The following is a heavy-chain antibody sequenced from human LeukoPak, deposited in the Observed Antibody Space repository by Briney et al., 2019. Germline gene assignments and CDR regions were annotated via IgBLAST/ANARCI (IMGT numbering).Heavy chain of an antibody. Sequence: PGGSLRLSCAASGFTFSSYAMSWVRQAPGKGLEWVSAISGSGGSTYYADSVKGRFTISRDNSKNTLYLQMNSLRAEDTAVYYRAKAYNWNYGNNWFDPWGQGTLVTVSS. CDR3: AKAYNWNYGNNWFDP. CDR1: GFTFSSYA. V-gene: IGHV3-23*01. J-gene: IGHJ5*02. CDR2: ISGSGGST. D-gene: IGHD1-7*01.